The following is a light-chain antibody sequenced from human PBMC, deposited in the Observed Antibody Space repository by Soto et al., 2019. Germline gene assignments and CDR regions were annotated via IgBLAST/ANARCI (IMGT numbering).Light chain of an antibody. CDR2: DAS. V-gene: IGKV1-5*01. J-gene: IGKJ2*01. CDR1: QSISSW. CDR3: QQYNSYSAT. Sequence: DIPMTQSPSTLSASVGDRVTITCRASQSISSWLAWYQQRPGKAPKLLIYDASSLESGVPSRFSGSGSGTEFTLTISSLQPDDFATYHCQQYNSYSATFGQGTKLEIK.